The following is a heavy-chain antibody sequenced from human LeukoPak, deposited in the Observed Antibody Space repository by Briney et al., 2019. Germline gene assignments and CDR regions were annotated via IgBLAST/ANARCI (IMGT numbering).Heavy chain of an antibody. CDR2: ISGSGGST. CDR1: GFTSSSYG. CDR3: AKGLHGRE. V-gene: IGHV3-23*01. Sequence: AGGSLRLSCAASGFTSSSYGMSWGRQAPGKGLEWVSGISGSGGSTYYADSVKGRFTISRDNSKNTLHLQMSSVRAEDRAVYYCAKGLHGREWGQGTLVTVSS. D-gene: IGHD4-11*01. J-gene: IGHJ4*02.